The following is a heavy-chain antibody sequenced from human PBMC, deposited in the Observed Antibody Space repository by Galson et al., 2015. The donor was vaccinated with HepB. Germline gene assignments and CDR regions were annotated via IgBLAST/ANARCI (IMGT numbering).Heavy chain of an antibody. CDR2: IWYDGSNK. Sequence: SLRLSCAASGFTFSSYGMHWVRQAPGKGLEWVAVIWYDGSNKYYADSVKGRFTISRDNSKNTLYLQMNSLRAEDTAVYYCARDRYRYCSSTSCYYDAFDIWGQGTMVTVSS. D-gene: IGHD2-2*01. CDR1: GFTFSSYG. V-gene: IGHV3-33*01. CDR3: ARDRYRYCSSTSCYYDAFDI. J-gene: IGHJ3*02.